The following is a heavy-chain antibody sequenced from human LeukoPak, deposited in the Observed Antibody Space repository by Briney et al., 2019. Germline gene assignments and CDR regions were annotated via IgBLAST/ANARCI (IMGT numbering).Heavy chain of an antibody. Sequence: GGSLRLSCAASGLTFSSYAMSWVRQAPGKGLEWVSAISGSGGSTYYADSVKGRFTISRDNSKNTLYLQMNSLRAEDTAVYYCAKDVTYYYDSSGYYYWGQGTLVTVSS. CDR2: ISGSGGST. CDR1: GLTFSSYA. CDR3: AKDVTYYYDSSGYYY. V-gene: IGHV3-23*01. J-gene: IGHJ4*02. D-gene: IGHD3-22*01.